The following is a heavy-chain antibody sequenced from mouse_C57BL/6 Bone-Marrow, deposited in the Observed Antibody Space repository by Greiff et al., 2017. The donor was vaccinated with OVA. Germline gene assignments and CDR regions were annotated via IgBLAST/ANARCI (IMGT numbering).Heavy chain of an antibody. D-gene: IGHD2-1*01. J-gene: IGHJ1*03. CDR3: ARHEEGYYYWYFDV. CDR2: FYPGSGSI. CDR1: GYTFTEYT. V-gene: IGHV1-62-2*01. Sequence: QVQLKESGAELVKPGASVKLSCKASGYTFTEYTIHWVKQRSGQGLEWIGWFYPGSGSIKYNEKFKDKSTLTADKSSRTVYMELSRLTSEDSAVYFCARHEEGYYYWYFDVWGTGTTVTVSS.